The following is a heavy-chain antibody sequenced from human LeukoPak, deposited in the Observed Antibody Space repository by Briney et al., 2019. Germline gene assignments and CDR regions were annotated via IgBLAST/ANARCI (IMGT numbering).Heavy chain of an antibody. CDR1: GYTFTGYY. CDR3: TRGPFLNGNAYNWFDP. Sequence: GASVKVSCKASGYTFTGYYMHWVRHTTGHGPEWMGWVNCDNENTRYARKFQGRVAITRDTSTRTVYLELNNLSSDDTAMYYCTRGPFLNGNAYNWFDPWGQGTLVTVSS. J-gene: IGHJ5*02. V-gene: IGHV1-8*03. CDR2: VNCDNENT. D-gene: IGHD1-20*01.